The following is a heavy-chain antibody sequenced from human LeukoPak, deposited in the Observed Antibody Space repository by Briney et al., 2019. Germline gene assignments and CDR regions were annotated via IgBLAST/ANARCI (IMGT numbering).Heavy chain of an antibody. CDR1: GYRFTNYA. D-gene: IGHD6-19*01. V-gene: IGHV7-4-1*02. CDR2: INTNTGNP. J-gene: IGHJ6*02. Sequence: ASVKVSCKASGYRFTNYAMNWVRQAPGQGLEWMGWINTNTGNPTYAQGFTGRFVFSLDTSVSTAYLQISSLKAEDTAVYYCARDPTPVAGPYYYYGMDVWGQGTTVTVSS. CDR3: ARDPTPVAGPYYYYGMDV.